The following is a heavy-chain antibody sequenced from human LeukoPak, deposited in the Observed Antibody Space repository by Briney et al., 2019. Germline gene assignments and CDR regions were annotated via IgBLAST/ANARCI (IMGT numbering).Heavy chain of an antibody. Sequence: GASVKVSCKASGGTFRSYTIIWVRQAPGQGLEWMGGIIPIFGTANYAQKFQGRVTITADESTSTAYMELNSLRSEDTAVYYCARVFTPINGYGSGSYSFLGSLDPWGQGTLVTVSS. CDR3: ARVFTPINGYGSGSYSFLGSLDP. V-gene: IGHV1-69*13. CDR2: IIPIFGTA. J-gene: IGHJ5*02. D-gene: IGHD3-10*01. CDR1: GGTFRSYT.